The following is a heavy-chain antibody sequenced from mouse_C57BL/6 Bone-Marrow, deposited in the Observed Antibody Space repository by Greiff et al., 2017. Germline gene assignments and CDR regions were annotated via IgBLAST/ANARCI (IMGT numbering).Heavy chain of an antibody. CDR3: ARPPRSMDY. CDR1: GYTFTSYG. J-gene: IGHJ4*01. V-gene: IGHV1-81*01. Sequence: VKLQESGAELARPGASVKLSCKASGYTFTSYGISWVKQRTGQGLEWIGEIYPRSGNTYYNEKFKGKATLTADKSSSTAYMELRSLTSEDSAVYFCARPPRSMDYWGQGTSVTVSS. CDR2: IYPRSGNT.